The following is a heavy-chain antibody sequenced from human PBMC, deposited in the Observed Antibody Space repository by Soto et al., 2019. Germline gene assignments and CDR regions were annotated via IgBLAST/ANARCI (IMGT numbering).Heavy chain of an antibody. CDR1: GFTFSSYA. Sequence: GGSLRLSCAASGFTFSSYAMSWVRQAPGKGLEWVSAISGSGGSTYYADSVKGRFTISRDNSKNTLYLQMNSLRAEDTAVYYCAKSIAAAGPSPPYYYYYGMDVWGQGTTVSVS. V-gene: IGHV3-23*01. CDR2: ISGSGGST. D-gene: IGHD6-13*01. J-gene: IGHJ6*02. CDR3: AKSIAAAGPSPPYYYYYGMDV.